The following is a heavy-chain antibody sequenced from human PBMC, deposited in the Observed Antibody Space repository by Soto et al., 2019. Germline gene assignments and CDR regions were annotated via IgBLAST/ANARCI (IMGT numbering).Heavy chain of an antibody. CDR1: TESFSDNY. CDR2: INQSGST. Sequence: SETLSLTCAVYTESFSDNYWRWLRQPPGKGLEWIGEINQSGSTNYSPSLKSRVTISIDTSKNQFSLKLSSVTAADTAVYYCARGWTYCSSTTCAETRFDPWGQGTLVTVSS. CDR3: ARGWTYCSSTTCAETRFDP. D-gene: IGHD2-2*01. J-gene: IGHJ5*02. V-gene: IGHV4-34*01.